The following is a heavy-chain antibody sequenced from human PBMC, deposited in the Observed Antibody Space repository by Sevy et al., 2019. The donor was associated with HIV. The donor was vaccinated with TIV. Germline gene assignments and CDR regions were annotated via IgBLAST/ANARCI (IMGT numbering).Heavy chain of an antibody. CDR1: GGSFSGYY. Sequence: SETLSLTCAVYGGSFSGYYWNWIRQPPGKGLEWIGEINHSGSTHYNPSLKSRITISVDTSKNQFSLRLKSVTAADTAVYYCARAPPVVVVPGAPSWFDPWGQGTLVTVSS. J-gene: IGHJ5*02. V-gene: IGHV4-34*01. CDR3: ARAPPVVVVPGAPSWFDP. CDR2: INHSGST. D-gene: IGHD2-2*01.